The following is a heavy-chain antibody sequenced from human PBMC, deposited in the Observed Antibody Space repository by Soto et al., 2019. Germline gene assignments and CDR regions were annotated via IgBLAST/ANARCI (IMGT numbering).Heavy chain of an antibody. V-gene: IGHV1-24*01. Sequence: QVQLVQSGAEVKKPGASVKVSCKVSGYTLSELFVHWVRQAPGKGLEWLGGFDPEEGNTIYAQNFRGRVTMTDDTSTDTAHMELSSLRSDDTAVYYCATGIPQWELLQYWGQGTLLTVSS. J-gene: IGHJ4*02. D-gene: IGHD1-26*01. CDR3: ATGIPQWELLQY. CDR2: FDPEEGNT. CDR1: GYTLSELF.